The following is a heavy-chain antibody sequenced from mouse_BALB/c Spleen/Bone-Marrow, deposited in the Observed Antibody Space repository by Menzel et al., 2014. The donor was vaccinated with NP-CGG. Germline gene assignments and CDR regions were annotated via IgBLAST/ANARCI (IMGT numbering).Heavy chain of an antibody. CDR3: ARHGITRLLDY. CDR2: ISSGDSYT. CDR1: GFTFSGYA. D-gene: IGHD2-4*01. Sequence: VQLKESGGGLVKPGGSLKLSCAASGFTFSGYAMPWVRQTPEQRLEWVATISSGDSYTYYPDNVKGRFTISRDNAKNTLYLQMSSLRSGDTAMYYCARHGITRLLDYWGQGTTLTVSS. J-gene: IGHJ2*01. V-gene: IGHV5-9-3*01.